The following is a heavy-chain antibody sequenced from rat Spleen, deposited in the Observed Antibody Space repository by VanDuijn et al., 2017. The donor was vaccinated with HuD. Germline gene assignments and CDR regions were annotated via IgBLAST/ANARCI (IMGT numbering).Heavy chain of an antibody. CDR2: ITHNGGST. V-gene: IGHV5-31*01. Sequence: EVQLVESGGGLVQPGRSLKLSCAASGFTFSDYAMTWIRQAPGKGLEWVASITHNGGSTYYADSVKGRFTISRDNAKSTLYLQMNSLRSEDTATYYCTRTYYDGSYHYVMDAWGQGASVTVSS. CDR1: GFTFSDYA. D-gene: IGHD1-12*02. CDR3: TRTYYDGSYHYVMDA. J-gene: IGHJ4*01.